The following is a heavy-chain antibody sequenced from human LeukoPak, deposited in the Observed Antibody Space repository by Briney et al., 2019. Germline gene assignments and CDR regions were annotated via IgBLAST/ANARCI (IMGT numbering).Heavy chain of an antibody. J-gene: IGHJ4*02. CDR3: AKDDILPYYDILTGYADY. Sequence: GGSLRLSCEGSGFTFSGYAMSWVRQAPGKGLEWVSGISGSGGSTYYADSVKGRFTISRDNSKNTLYLQMNGLRAEDTAVYYCAKDDILPYYDILTGYADYWGQGTLVTVSS. CDR1: GFTFSGYA. V-gene: IGHV3-23*01. D-gene: IGHD3-9*01. CDR2: ISGSGGST.